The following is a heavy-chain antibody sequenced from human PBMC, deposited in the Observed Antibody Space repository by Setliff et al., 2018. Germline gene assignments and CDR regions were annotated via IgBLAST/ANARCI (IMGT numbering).Heavy chain of an antibody. CDR2: FDPEDEET. CDR1: GYNLIEVS. CDR3: ARYNWNTNWFDP. V-gene: IGHV1-24*01. Sequence: ASVKVSCKVSGYNLIEVSMHWVRQAPGKGLEWMGGFDPEDEETVYAQKFQGRLTITRDTSANTAYMELSSLRSEDTALYYCARYNWNTNWFDPWGQGTLVTVSS. J-gene: IGHJ5*02. D-gene: IGHD1-20*01.